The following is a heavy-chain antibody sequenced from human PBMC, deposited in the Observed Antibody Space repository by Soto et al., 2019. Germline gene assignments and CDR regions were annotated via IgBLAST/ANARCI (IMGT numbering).Heavy chain of an antibody. CDR3: VRGLTPDQNWFDS. V-gene: IGHV3-21*01. CDR1: GFTISSYT. Sequence: SLRLSCAVSGFTISSYTMNWVRQAPGRGPEWVSSITNSPRYIFYADSVKGRFTISRDIAENALYLQMNNLRPEDSAVYHCVRGLTPDQNWFDSWGHGTLVTVSS. CDR2: ITNSPRYI. J-gene: IGHJ5*01.